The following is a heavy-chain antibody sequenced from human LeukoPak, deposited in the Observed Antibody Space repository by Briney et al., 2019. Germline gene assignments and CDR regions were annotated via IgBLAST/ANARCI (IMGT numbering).Heavy chain of an antibody. CDR3: ARQSYAVAGPDY. V-gene: IGHV4-39*01. Sequence: KSSETLSLTCTVSGGSISSSSYHWGWIRQPPGKGLEWIGSIYYSGSTYYNPSLKSRVTISVDTSKNQFSLKLSSVTAADTAVYYCARQSYAVAGPDYWGQGTLVTVSS. D-gene: IGHD6-19*01. CDR2: IYYSGST. CDR1: GGSISSSSYH. J-gene: IGHJ4*02.